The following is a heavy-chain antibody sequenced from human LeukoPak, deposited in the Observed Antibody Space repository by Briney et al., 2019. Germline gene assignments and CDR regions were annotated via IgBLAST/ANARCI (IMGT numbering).Heavy chain of an antibody. CDR2: AYYTGST. J-gene: IGHJ4*02. Sequence: SETLSLTCTVSGGSISTSSYYWDWIRQPPGKGLEWITSAYYTGSTYYNPSLKSRVTITVDTSKHHFCLKLTSLTAAATAVYDCARQFIEVFTYYWGQGTLVTVSS. CDR3: ARQFIEVFTYY. D-gene: IGHD2/OR15-2a*01. CDR1: GGSISTSSYY. V-gene: IGHV4-39*01.